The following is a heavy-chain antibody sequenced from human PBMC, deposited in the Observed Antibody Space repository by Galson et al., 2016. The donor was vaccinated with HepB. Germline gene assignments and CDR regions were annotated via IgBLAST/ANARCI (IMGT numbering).Heavy chain of an antibody. CDR1: GYDFTNYW. CDR2: IDPSDSYT. Sequence: QSGAEVKKPGESLMISCKTSGYDFTNYWISWVRQMPGKGLEWMGRIDPSDSYTNYSPSFQGHVTISVDKSVTTAYLRWSRLKASDTAMYYFAKHFYYRSHHPYWLDYWGPGTLVIFSS. CDR3: AKHFYYRSHHPYWLDY. V-gene: IGHV5-10-1*01. J-gene: IGHJ4*02. D-gene: IGHD3-22*01.